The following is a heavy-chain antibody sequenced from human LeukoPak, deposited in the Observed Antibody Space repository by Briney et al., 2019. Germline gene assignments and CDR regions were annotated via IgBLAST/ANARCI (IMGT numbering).Heavy chain of an antibody. CDR2: IYSSGST. J-gene: IGHJ6*02. Sequence: SETLSLTCTVSGGSISDYYWSWIRQSAGKGLEWIGHIYSSGSTYYNPSLKGRLTMSVDMSKNQVSLKLSSMTAADTAVYYCARDFPHGSGRYFYEGMDVWGQGTTVTVSS. V-gene: IGHV4-4*07. CDR3: ARDFPHGSGRYFYEGMDV. CDR1: GGSISDYY. D-gene: IGHD2-15*01.